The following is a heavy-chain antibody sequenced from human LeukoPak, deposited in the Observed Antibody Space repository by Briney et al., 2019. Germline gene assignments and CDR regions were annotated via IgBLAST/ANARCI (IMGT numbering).Heavy chain of an antibody. CDR1: GYTFTGYY. CDR2: IIPIFGTA. Sequence: SVKVSCKASGYTFTGYYMHWVRQAPGQGLEWMGGIIPIFGTANYAQKFQGRVTITADESTSTAYMELSSLRSEDTAVYYCANHDYGGNSLGGFDPWGQGTLVTVSS. CDR3: ANHDYGGNSLGGFDP. V-gene: IGHV1-69*13. D-gene: IGHD4-23*01. J-gene: IGHJ5*02.